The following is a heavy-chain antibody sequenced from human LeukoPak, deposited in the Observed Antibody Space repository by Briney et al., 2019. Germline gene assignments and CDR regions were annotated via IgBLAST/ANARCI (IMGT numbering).Heavy chain of an antibody. CDR1: GGSFSGYY. CDR3: ARGPSGVDY. J-gene: IGHJ4*02. Sequence: PSETLSLTCAVYGGSFSGYYWSWIRQPPGKGLEWIGEINHSGSTNYNPSLKSRVTISVDTSKNQFSLKLSSVTAADTAVYCCARGPSGVDYWGQGTLVTVSS. CDR2: INHSGST. V-gene: IGHV4-34*01.